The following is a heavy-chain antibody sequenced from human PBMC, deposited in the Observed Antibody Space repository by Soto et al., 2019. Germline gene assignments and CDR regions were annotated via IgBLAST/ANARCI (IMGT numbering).Heavy chain of an antibody. CDR3: AILRGGGYCSGGSCYSFDY. Sequence: PSETLSLTCTVSGGSISSSSYYWGWIRQPPGKGLEWIGSIYYSGSTYYNPSLKSRVTISVDTSKNQFSLKLSSVTAADTAVYYCAILRGGGYCSGGSCYSFDYWGQGTLVTVSS. D-gene: IGHD2-15*01. CDR1: GGSISSSSYY. V-gene: IGHV4-39*01. CDR2: IYYSGST. J-gene: IGHJ4*02.